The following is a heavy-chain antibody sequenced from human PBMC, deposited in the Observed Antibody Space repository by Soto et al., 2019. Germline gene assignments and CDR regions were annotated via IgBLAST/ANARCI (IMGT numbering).Heavy chain of an antibody. V-gene: IGHV4-39*01. CDR3: ARQRTTVVTQAYFDH. D-gene: IGHD2-21*02. CDR1: GESISSSSYY. CDR2: IYYSGRT. Sequence: SETLSLTCIVSGESISSSSYYWGWIRQPPGKGLEWIGSIYYSGRTYYNPSFKSRVTISIDTSKNQFSLKLSSVTATDTAVYYCARQRTTVVTQAYFDHWGQGXLVTVYS. J-gene: IGHJ4*02.